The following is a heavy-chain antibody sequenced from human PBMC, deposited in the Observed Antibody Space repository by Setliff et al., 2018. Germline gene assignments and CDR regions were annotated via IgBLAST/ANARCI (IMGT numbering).Heavy chain of an antibody. D-gene: IGHD3-22*01. CDR3: ARDPHYDPTYSLPGHAFDF. V-gene: IGHV4-34*01. CDR2: VSHSGST. Sequence: SETLSLTCAVYGGSFSNYYWSWIRQPPGKGLEWLGEVSHSGSTNYKPSLKGRVAMSVDTSKRQFSLKLNSVTAADTAVYYCARDPHYDPTYSLPGHAFDFWGQGIMVTVSS. J-gene: IGHJ3*01. CDR1: GGSFSNYY.